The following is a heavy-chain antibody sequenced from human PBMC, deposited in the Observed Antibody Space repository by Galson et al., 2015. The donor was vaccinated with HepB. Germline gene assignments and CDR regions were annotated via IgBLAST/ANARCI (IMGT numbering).Heavy chain of an antibody. CDR2: IKSAHHGGTT. CDR3: ATDVPFTGGGALHI. CDR1: GLTFRNLW. J-gene: IGHJ3*02. Sequence: SLRLSCAASGLTFRNLWMSWVRQAPGKGLEWVGHIKSAHHGGTTDYGAPVKGRFTISRDDSKSTVYLQVNSLKTEDTARYYCATDVPFTGGGALHIWGQGTMVTMSS. D-gene: IGHD3-16*01. V-gene: IGHV3-15*01.